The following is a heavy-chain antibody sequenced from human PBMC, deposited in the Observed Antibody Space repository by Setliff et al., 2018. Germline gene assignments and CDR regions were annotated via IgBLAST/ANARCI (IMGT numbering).Heavy chain of an antibody. Sequence: PSETLSLTCSVSGGSISTYYWSWIRQPPGKGLEWIGNINYSGNSNYIPSLKSRVTISVDTPKNQFSLKLSSVTAADTAVYYCARDTRVRDSSSVPSDTFDIWGRGTMVTVPS. CDR1: GGSISTYY. CDR3: ARDTRVRDSSSVPSDTFDI. V-gene: IGHV4-59*01. CDR2: INYSGNS. J-gene: IGHJ3*02. D-gene: IGHD2-15*01.